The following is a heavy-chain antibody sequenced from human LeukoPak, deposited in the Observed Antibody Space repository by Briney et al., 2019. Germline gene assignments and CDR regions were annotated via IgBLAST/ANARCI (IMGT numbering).Heavy chain of an antibody. D-gene: IGHD5-12*01. CDR2: VRWGTA. CDR1: GDSLSDHF. V-gene: IGHV4-4*07. Sequence: PSETLSLTCTVSGDSLSDHFWTWIRQPAGKGLEWIGRVRWGTAYYNPSLESRVTISLDTSNNHFSLKVTSVTAADTAVYYCARGTERTRISGYYSSDYWGRGILVTVSS. J-gene: IGHJ4*02. CDR3: ARGTERTRISGYYSSDY.